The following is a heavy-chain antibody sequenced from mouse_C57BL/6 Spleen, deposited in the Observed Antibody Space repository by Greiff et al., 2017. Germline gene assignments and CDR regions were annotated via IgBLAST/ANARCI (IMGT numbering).Heavy chain of an antibody. CDR2: IYPGGGYT. CDR1: GYTFTNYW. J-gene: IGHJ4*01. Sequence: QVQLQQSGAELVRPGTSVKMSCTASGYTFTNYWIGWAKQRPGHGLEWIGDIYPGGGYTNYNEKFKGKATLTADKSSSTAYMQFSSLTSEDSAIYYCARTYSDYAMDYWGQGTSVTVSS. D-gene: IGHD2-12*01. CDR3: ARTYSDYAMDY. V-gene: IGHV1-63*01.